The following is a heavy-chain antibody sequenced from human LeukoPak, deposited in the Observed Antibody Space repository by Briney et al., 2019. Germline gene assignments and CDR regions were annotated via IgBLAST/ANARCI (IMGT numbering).Heavy chain of an antibody. CDR2: IYYSGST. D-gene: IGHD3-22*01. Sequence: PSETLSLTCTVSGGSISSGGYYWSWIRQHPGKGLEWIGYIYYSGSTYYNPSLKSRVTISVDTSKNQFSLKLSSVTAADTAVYYCARDVGYYDSSGYSGSWFDPWGQGTLVTVSS. CDR3: ARDVGYYDSSGYSGSWFDP. J-gene: IGHJ5*02. V-gene: IGHV4-31*03. CDR1: GGSISSGGYY.